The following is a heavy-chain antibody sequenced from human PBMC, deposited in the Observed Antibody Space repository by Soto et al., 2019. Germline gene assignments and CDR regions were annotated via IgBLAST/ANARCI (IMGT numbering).Heavy chain of an antibody. J-gene: IGHJ4*02. V-gene: IGHV4-61*02. CDR1: GGSISSGGYY. CDR2: VYTGGST. Sequence: ASETLSLTCAVSGGSISSGGYYWTWIRQSAGKGLEWIGRVYTGGSTNYNPSLKSRVSMSLDTSKNQFSLVLTSVTAADTALYYCARKGMGMYDIFDYWGQGAMVTVSS. D-gene: IGHD1-1*01. CDR3: ARKGMGMYDIFDY.